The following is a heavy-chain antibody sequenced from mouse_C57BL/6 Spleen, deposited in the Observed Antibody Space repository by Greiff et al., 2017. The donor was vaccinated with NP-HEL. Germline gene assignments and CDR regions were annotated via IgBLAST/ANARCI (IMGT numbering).Heavy chain of an antibody. CDR3: ARNGYRAMDY. Sequence: VQLQQSGPELVKPGASVKISCKASGYTFTDYYMNWVKQSHGKSLEWIGDINPNNGGTSYNQKFKGKATLTVDKSSSTAYMELRSLTSEDSAVYYCARNGYRAMDYWGQGTSVTVSS. D-gene: IGHD2-2*01. J-gene: IGHJ4*01. CDR2: INPNNGGT. V-gene: IGHV1-26*01. CDR1: GYTFTDYY.